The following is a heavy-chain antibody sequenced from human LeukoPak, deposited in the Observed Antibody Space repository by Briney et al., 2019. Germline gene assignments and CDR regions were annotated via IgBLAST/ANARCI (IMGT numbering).Heavy chain of an antibody. CDR3: ARDFKEMATMCNY. J-gene: IGHJ4*02. Sequence: ASVKVSCKASGYTFTSYAMNWVREAPGQGVEWMGWINTNTGDPTYAQGFTGRFVFSLDTSVSTAYLQISSLKAEDTAVYYCARDFKEMATMCNYWGQGTLVTVSS. CDR2: INTNTGDP. CDR1: GYTFTSYA. V-gene: IGHV7-4-1*02. D-gene: IGHD5-24*01.